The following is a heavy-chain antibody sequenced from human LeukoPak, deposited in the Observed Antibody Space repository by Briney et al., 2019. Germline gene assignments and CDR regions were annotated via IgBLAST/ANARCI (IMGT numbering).Heavy chain of an antibody. V-gene: IGHV5-51*01. CDR3: ARLRITMDRGSEDYYFDY. CDR2: IYPGDSDT. J-gene: IGHJ4*02. Sequence: GESLKISCKGSVYSFTSYWTGWVRQMPGKGLEWMGIIYPGDSDTRYSPSFQGQVTISADKSISTAYLQWSSLKASDTAMYYCARLRITMDRGSEDYYFDYWGQGTLVTVSS. D-gene: IGHD3-10*01. CDR1: VYSFTSYW.